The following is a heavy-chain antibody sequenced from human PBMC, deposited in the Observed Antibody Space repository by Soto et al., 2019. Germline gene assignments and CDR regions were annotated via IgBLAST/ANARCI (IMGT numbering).Heavy chain of an antibody. V-gene: IGHV2-26*01. CDR2: IFSNDEK. CDR1: GFSLNDARVV. Sequence: SGPTLVNPTETLTLTCTVSGFSLNDARVVVSCIRQSPGRALEWLAHIFSNDEKSYSTSLFNRLTISKDTSKSQVVLTMTNMGPVDTATYFCARIQDYVWGSYPYDVWGQGSLVTVSS. D-gene: IGHD3-16*02. J-gene: IGHJ4*02. CDR3: ARIQDYVWGSYPYDV.